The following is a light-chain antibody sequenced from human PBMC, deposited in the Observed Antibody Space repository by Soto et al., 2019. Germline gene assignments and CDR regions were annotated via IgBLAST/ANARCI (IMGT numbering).Light chain of an antibody. Sequence: IQLTQSPSSLSASVGDRVTITCRASQGISSYLAWYQQKPGKAPKLLIYAASPLQSGVPSRFSGSGSGTDFTLTISGLQPEDFGTYYCQQFNSYPRTFGPGTKVDIK. CDR2: AAS. CDR3: QQFNSYPRT. J-gene: IGKJ3*01. V-gene: IGKV1-9*01. CDR1: QGISSY.